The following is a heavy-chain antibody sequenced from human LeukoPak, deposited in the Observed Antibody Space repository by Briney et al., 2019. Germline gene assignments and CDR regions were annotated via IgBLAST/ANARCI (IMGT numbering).Heavy chain of an antibody. CDR3: ARIYGSGSYLEY. V-gene: IGHV4-4*02. J-gene: IGHJ4*02. D-gene: IGHD3-10*01. CDR1: GDSTTNNNYW. Sequence: SETLSLTCAVSGDSTTNNNYWWTWVRQPPGMGLEWIGEILGSGTTHYNPSLKSRVIISVDTSRNQFALKLTSVTAADTAVYYCARIYGSGSYLEYWGQGALVTVSS. CDR2: ILGSGTT.